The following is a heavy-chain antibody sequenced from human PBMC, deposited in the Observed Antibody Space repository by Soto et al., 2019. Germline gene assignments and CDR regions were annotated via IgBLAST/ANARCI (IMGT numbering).Heavy chain of an antibody. D-gene: IGHD3-3*01. V-gene: IGHV1-69*06. CDR3: ARARYRFLEWFPKDYYYYGMDV. CDR2: IIPIFGTA. Sequence: SVKVSCKASGGTFSSYAISWVRQAPGQGLEWMGGIIPIFGTANYAQKFQGRVTITADKSTNTAYMELSSLRSEDTAVYYCARARYRFLEWFPKDYYYYGMDVWGQGTTVTVSS. CDR1: GGTFSSYA. J-gene: IGHJ6*02.